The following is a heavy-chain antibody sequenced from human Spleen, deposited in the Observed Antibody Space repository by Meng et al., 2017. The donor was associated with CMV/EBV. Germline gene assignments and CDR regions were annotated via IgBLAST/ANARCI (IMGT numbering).Heavy chain of an antibody. V-gene: IGHV4-34*01. Sequence: QVQLQPRVAVLLKPSETLSRPCAVYGGSFSGYDRSWIRQPPGKGLEWIGYIYYSGSTYYNPSLKSRVTISVDTSKNQFSLKLSSVTAADTAVYYCARPRAGQTGWFDPWGQGTLVTVSS. CDR2: IYYSGST. CDR1: GGSFSGYD. D-gene: IGHD3-10*01. J-gene: IGHJ5*02. CDR3: ARPRAGQTGWFDP.